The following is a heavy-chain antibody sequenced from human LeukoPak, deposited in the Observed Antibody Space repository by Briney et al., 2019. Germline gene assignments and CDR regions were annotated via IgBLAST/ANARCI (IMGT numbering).Heavy chain of an antibody. CDR2: ISYDGSNK. J-gene: IGHJ4*02. CDR1: GFTFGSYA. Sequence: GGSLRLSCAASGFTFGSYAMHWVRQAPGKGLEWVAVISYDGSNKYYADSVKGRFTISRDNSKNTLYLQMNSLRAEDTAVYYCARAWGYSSSWCYWGQGTLVTVSS. CDR3: ARAWGYSSSWCY. V-gene: IGHV3-30*04. D-gene: IGHD6-13*01.